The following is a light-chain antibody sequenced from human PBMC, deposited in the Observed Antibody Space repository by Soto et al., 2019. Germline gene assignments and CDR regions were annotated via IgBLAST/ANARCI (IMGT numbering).Light chain of an antibody. J-gene: IGLJ1*01. CDR2: DDS. CDR1: NIGSES. CDR3: QVWYSSTDLYV. V-gene: IGLV3-21*02. Sequence: YELTQPPSVSVAPGHTARITCGGNNIGSESVHWYQQRPGQAPVLVVYDDSDRPSGIPERFSGSNSANTATLTISRVEAGDEADYYCQVWYSSTDLYVFGSGTKVTVL.